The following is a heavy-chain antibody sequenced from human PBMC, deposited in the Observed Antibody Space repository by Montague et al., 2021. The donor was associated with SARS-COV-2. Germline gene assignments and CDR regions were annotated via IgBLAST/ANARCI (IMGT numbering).Heavy chain of an antibody. Sequence: CAISGDSVSSDTAAWHWIRQSPSRGLEWLGRTFYRPQWHTDSAAXVRSRISFSGDISKNQFSLHLNSVTPEDTAIYYCARDGDYGGTWYSFLQNWGQGTLVIVSS. CDR3: ARDGDYGGTWYSFLQN. J-gene: IGHJ1*01. D-gene: IGHD4-17*01. V-gene: IGHV6-1*01. CDR1: GDSVSSDTAA. CDR2: TFYRPQWHT.